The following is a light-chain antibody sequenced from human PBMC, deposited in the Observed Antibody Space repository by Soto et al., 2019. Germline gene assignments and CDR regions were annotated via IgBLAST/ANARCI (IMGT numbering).Light chain of an antibody. V-gene: IGLV2-14*01. CDR3: SSHTSSSIVL. CDR2: DVT. CDR1: SSDVGGYDY. J-gene: IGLJ2*01. Sequence: QSALTQPASVSGSPGQSITISCTGTSSDVGGYDYVSWYQQHPGKPPKLMIYDVTNRPSGVSNRFSGSKSGNTASLTISGLQAEDEADYYCSSHTSSSIVLFGGGTKLTVL.